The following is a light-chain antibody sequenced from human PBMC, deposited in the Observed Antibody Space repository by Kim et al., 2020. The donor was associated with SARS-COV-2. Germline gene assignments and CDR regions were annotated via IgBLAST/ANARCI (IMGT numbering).Light chain of an antibody. V-gene: IGLV3-21*04. Sequence: SYELTQPPSVSVAPGKTARSTCGGNNIGSKSVHWYQQKPGQAPVLVIYYDSDRPSGIPERFSGSNSGNTATLTISRVEAGDEAYYYCQVWDSSSDHRVFGGGTQLTV. CDR1: NIGSKS. CDR3: QVWDSSSDHRV. CDR2: YDS. J-gene: IGLJ3*02.